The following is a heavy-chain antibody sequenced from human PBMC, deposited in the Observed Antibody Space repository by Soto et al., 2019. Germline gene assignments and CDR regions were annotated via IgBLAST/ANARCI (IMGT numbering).Heavy chain of an antibody. J-gene: IGHJ6*02. D-gene: IGHD3-3*01. CDR3: ARSITIFGVVIQYYYYGMDV. CDR1: GGTFSSYA. Sequence: ASVKVSCKASGGTFSSYAISWVRQAPGQGLEWMGGIIPIFGTANYAQKFQGRVTITADDSTSTAYMELSSLRSEDTAVYYCARSITIFGVVIQYYYYGMDVWGQGTTVTVSS. CDR2: IIPIFGTA. V-gene: IGHV1-69*13.